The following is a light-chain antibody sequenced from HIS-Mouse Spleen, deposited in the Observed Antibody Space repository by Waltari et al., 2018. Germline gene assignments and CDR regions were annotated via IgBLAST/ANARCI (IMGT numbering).Light chain of an antibody. CDR3: AAWDDSLNAWV. J-gene: IGLJ3*02. CDR2: SNN. CDR1: SSNIGSNT. V-gene: IGLV1-44*01. Sequence: QSVLTQPPSASGTPGQRVTISCSGSSSNIGSNTVNWYQQLPGTAPKLLIYSNNPRPSGVPARFSGSKSGTSASLAISGLQSEDEADYYCAAWDDSLNAWVFGGGTKLTVL.